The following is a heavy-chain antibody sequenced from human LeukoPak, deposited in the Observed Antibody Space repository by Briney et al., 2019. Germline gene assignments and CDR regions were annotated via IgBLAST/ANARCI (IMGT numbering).Heavy chain of an antibody. CDR3: ARDYLGAFDI. Sequence: QSGGSLRLSCAASGFTFSSYEMNWVRQAPGKGLEWVSYISSSGSTIYYADSVKGRFTISRDNAKNSLYLQMNSLRAEDTAVYYCARDYLGAFDIWGQGTMVTVSS. D-gene: IGHD2/OR15-2a*01. CDR2: ISSSGSTI. V-gene: IGHV3-48*03. J-gene: IGHJ3*02. CDR1: GFTFSSYE.